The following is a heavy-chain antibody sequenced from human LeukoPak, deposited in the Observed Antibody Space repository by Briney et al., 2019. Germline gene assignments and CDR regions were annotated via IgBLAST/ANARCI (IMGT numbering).Heavy chain of an antibody. CDR2: ISGSGGST. D-gene: IGHD3-10*01. Sequence: GGSLRLSCAASGFTFSSYAMSWVRQAPGKGLEWVSAISGSGGSTYYADSVKGRFTISRDNSKNTLYLQMNSLRAEDTAVYYCAKRGDYYGSGSYYNPVYFDYWGQGTLVTVSS. CDR1: GFTFSSYA. J-gene: IGHJ4*02. V-gene: IGHV3-23*01. CDR3: AKRGDYYGSGSYYNPVYFDY.